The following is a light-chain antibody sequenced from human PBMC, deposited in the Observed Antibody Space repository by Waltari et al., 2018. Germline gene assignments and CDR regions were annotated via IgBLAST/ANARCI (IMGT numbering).Light chain of an antibody. Sequence: QSALTQPASMSGSPGQSITISCTGTSSDIGTYDLVSWYQQHPGKAPRLMIYGVIKRPAGVSIRFSGSKSGSTASLSISGLPAEDEADYYCSLCKSTGRLLFGGGTKLTV. CDR1: SSDIGTYDL. CDR2: GVI. CDR3: SLCKSTGRLL. V-gene: IGLV2-14*03. J-gene: IGLJ2*01.